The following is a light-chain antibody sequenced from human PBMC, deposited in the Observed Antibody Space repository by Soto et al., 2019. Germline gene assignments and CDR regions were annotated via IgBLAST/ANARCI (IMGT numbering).Light chain of an antibody. CDR2: GES. Sequence: LLTQSPGTLSLSPGDSATLSCSASQSVSSRYLAWYQQKTGQAPRLLIYGESNRATGIPDRLSGSGSGTDLNLTISRLEPEDFAVYYCQQRSNWPLTCGPGTKVDIK. J-gene: IGKJ3*01. CDR1: QSVSSRY. V-gene: IGKV3D-20*02. CDR3: QQRSNWPLT.